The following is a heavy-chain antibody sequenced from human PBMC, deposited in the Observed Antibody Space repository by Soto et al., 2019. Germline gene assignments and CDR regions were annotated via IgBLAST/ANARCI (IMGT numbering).Heavy chain of an antibody. J-gene: IGHJ4*02. Sequence: GASVKVSCKASGGTFSSYAISWVRQAPGQGLEWMGGIIPIFGTANYAQKFQGRVTITADESTSTAYMELSSLRSEDTAVYYCARDHRYYYGDYAHWGQGTPVTVSS. V-gene: IGHV1-69*13. CDR1: GGTFSSYA. D-gene: IGHD4-17*01. CDR2: IIPIFGTA. CDR3: ARDHRYYYGDYAH.